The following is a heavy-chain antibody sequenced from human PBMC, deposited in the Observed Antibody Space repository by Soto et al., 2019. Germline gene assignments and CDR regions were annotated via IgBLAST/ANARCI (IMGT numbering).Heavy chain of an antibody. CDR3: ARAAQWDLYYYYYMDV. D-gene: IGHD1-26*01. Sequence: SETLSLTCTVSGGSISSYYWSWIRQPPGKGLEWIGYIYYSGSTNYNPSLKSRATISVYTSKNQFSLKLSSVTAAGTAVDYCARAAQWDLYYYYYMDVWGKGTTVTVSS. V-gene: IGHV4-59*08. J-gene: IGHJ6*03. CDR2: IYYSGST. CDR1: GGSISSYY.